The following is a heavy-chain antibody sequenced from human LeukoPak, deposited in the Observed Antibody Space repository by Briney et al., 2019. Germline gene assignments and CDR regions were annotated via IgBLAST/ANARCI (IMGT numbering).Heavy chain of an antibody. Sequence: TLSLTCTVSGVSISSNNWWSWVRQPPGKGLEWIGEIYHSGNTNYNPSLKSRVTISVDKSKNQVSLKLSSVTSADTAVYYCAGSSSGWYFSYYYYHMDVWGKGTTVTISS. D-gene: IGHD6-19*01. J-gene: IGHJ6*03. CDR3: AGSSSGWYFSYYYYHMDV. CDR1: GVSISSNNW. CDR2: IYHSGNT. V-gene: IGHV4-4*02.